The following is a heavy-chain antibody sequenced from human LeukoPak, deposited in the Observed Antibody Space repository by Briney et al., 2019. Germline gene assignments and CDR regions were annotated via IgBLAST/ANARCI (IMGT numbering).Heavy chain of an antibody. Sequence: ASVKVSCKASGYTFTSYYMHWVRQAPGQGLEWMGIINPSGGNTGYAQKFQGRVTITRNTSISTAYMELSSLRSEDTAVYYCARKRGIAARSGKNWFDPWGQGTLVTVSS. CDR3: ARKRGIAARSGKNWFDP. CDR2: INPSGGNT. D-gene: IGHD6-6*01. V-gene: IGHV1-46*01. CDR1: GYTFTSYY. J-gene: IGHJ5*02.